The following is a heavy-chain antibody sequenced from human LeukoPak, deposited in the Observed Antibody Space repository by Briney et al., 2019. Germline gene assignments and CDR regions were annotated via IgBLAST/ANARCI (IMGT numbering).Heavy chain of an antibody. V-gene: IGHV3-30*02. CDR2: IRYDGSNK. Sequence: GGSLRLSCAASGFTFSSYGMHWVRQAPGKGLEWVAFIRYDGSNKYYAASVKGRFTISRDNSKTTLYLQMNSLRAEDTAVYYCAKDRNVGFLEWLLQLRFDYWGQGTLVTVSS. D-gene: IGHD3-3*01. CDR3: AKDRNVGFLEWLLQLRFDY. J-gene: IGHJ4*02. CDR1: GFTFSSYG.